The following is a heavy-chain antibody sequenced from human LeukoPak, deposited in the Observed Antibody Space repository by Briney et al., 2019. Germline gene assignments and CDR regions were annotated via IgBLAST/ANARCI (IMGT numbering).Heavy chain of an antibody. CDR2: ISAYNGNT. Sequence: ASVKVSCKASGYTFTSYGISWVRQAPGQGLEWMGWISAYNGNTNYAQKLQGRVTMTTDTSTSTAYMELRSLRSDDTAVYYCARSMTTVTLGAFDIWGQGTMVTVSS. CDR3: ARSMTTVTLGAFDI. D-gene: IGHD4-17*01. J-gene: IGHJ3*02. V-gene: IGHV1-18*01. CDR1: GYTFTSYG.